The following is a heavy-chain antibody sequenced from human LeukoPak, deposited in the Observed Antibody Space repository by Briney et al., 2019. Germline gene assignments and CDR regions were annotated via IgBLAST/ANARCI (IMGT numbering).Heavy chain of an antibody. CDR3: ARDRGWDDLDAFDI. D-gene: IGHD1-26*01. J-gene: IGHJ3*02. CDR1: GFTFSSYW. CDR2: IKQDGSEK. Sequence: GGSLRLSCAASGFTFSSYWMSWVRQAPGKGLEWVANIKQDGSEKYYVDSVKGRFTISRDNAKNSLYLQMNSLRAEDTAVYYCARDRGWDDLDAFDIWGQGTMVTVSS. V-gene: IGHV3-7*01.